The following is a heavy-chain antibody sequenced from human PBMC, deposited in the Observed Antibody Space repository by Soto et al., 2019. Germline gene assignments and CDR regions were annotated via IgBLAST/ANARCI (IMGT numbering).Heavy chain of an antibody. D-gene: IGHD3-16*01. J-gene: IGHJ6*02. V-gene: IGHV4-31*03. CDR2: IYYSGST. CDR3: ARERARGSRYGMDV. Sequence: QVQLQESGPGLVKPSQTLSLTCTVSGGSISSGGYYWSWIRQHPGKGLEWIGYIYYSGSTYYNPSPKSRVTXXVXPXXNQSSLKLSSVTAADTAVYYCARERARGSRYGMDVWGQGTTVTVSS. CDR1: GGSISSGGYY.